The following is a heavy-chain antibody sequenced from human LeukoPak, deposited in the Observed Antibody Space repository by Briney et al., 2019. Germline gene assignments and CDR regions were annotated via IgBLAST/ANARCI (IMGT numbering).Heavy chain of an antibody. CDR1: GGSISSTDSS. Sequence: SQTLSLTCAVSGGSISSTDSSWNWIRQPPGKGLEWIGYIYHSGSTYYNSSLKSRVTISVDRSKNQFSLRLSFVTAADTAVYYCARVPDILTGYFFDYWGQGTLVTVSS. CDR3: ARVPDILTGYFFDY. CDR2: IYHSGST. V-gene: IGHV4-30-2*01. J-gene: IGHJ4*02. D-gene: IGHD3-9*01.